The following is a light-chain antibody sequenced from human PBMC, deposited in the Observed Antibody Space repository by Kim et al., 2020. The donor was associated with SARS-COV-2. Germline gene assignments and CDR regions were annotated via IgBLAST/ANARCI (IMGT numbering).Light chain of an antibody. CDR1: SSDVGGYNY. Sequence: GQAITISGNGTSSDVGGYNYGSGYQQHPGKAPKLMIYDVSNRPSGVSKRFSGSKSGNTDSLNISGLQAEDEADYYCSSETSRSTWVFGGGTKLTVL. CDR2: DVS. V-gene: IGLV2-14*03. CDR3: SSETSRSTWV. J-gene: IGLJ3*02.